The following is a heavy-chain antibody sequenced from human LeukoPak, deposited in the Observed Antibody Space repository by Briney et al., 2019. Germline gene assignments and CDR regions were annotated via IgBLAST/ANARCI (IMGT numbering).Heavy chain of an antibody. J-gene: IGHJ4*02. Sequence: GGSLRLSCAASAFRFSSYGMHWVRQAPGKGPEWVAFIRSDSSNQYYADSVKGRFTISRDNSKNTLFLEMNSLRAEDTAVYYCAKVPLSSSGWDREYYYDYWGQGTLVTSPQ. CDR1: AFRFSSYG. CDR3: AKVPLSSSGWDREYYYDY. D-gene: IGHD6-19*01. V-gene: IGHV3-30*02. CDR2: IRSDSSNQ.